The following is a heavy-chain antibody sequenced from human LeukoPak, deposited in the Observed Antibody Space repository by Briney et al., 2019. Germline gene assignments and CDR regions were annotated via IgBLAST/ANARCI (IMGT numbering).Heavy chain of an antibody. CDR2: MNPNSGNT. CDR3: AGSGYYDSSGYYPFDP. CDR1: GYTFTSYD. V-gene: IGHV1-8*03. J-gene: IGHJ5*02. D-gene: IGHD3-22*01. Sequence: GASVKVSCKASGYTFTSYDINWVRQATGQGLEWMGWMNPNSGNTGYAQKFQGRVTITKNTSIGTAYMELSSLRSEDTAVYYCAGSGYYDSSGYYPFDPWGQGTLVTVSS.